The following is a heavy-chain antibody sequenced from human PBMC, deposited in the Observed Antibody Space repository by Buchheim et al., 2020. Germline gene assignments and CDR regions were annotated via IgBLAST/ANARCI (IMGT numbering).Heavy chain of an antibody. CDR1: GGSISSSSYY. D-gene: IGHD2-15*01. V-gene: IGHV4-39*01. CDR2: FYYSGST. Sequence: QLQLQESGPGLVKPSETLSLTCTVSGGSISSSSYYWGWIRQPPGKGLEWIGCFYYSGSTYYNPSLKSRVTISVDTSKNQFTLKLSSVTAADTAVYYCARVVVVAATLDYWGQGTL. CDR3: ARVVVVAATLDY. J-gene: IGHJ4*02.